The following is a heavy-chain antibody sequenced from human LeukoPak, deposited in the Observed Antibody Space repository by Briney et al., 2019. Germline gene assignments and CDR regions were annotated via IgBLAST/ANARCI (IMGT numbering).Heavy chain of an antibody. CDR2: TAGAYDFI. Sequence: PGGSLRLSCAVSGLTFSDSRMIWVRQAPEKRLEWVAVTAGAYDFIQYADSVKGRFTISTDNSKNSVYLHMNSLRAEDTALYFCANYIQRPPGMDVWGQGTMVTVSS. CDR1: GLTFSDSR. V-gene: IGHV3-23*01. D-gene: IGHD2-15*01. CDR3: ANYIQRPPGMDV. J-gene: IGHJ6*02.